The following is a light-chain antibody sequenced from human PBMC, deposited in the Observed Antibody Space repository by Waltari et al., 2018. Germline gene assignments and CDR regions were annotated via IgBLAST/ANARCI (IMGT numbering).Light chain of an antibody. V-gene: IGKV3-11*01. J-gene: IGKJ4*01. CDR2: DAS. CDR1: HAVERY. Sequence: EVILTQSPATLSLSPGERATLSCRVSHAVERYLGWYQQKPGHAPRLLIYDASNRATGVPARFSGSGSGTDFTLTISSLEPEDFGVYYCQQRKVWPPLTFGGGTKVEIK. CDR3: QQRKVWPPLT.